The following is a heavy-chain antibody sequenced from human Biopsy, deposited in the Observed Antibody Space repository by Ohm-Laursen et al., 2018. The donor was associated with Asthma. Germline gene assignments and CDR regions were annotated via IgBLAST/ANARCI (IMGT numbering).Heavy chain of an antibody. J-gene: IGHJ4*02. D-gene: IGHD6-19*01. CDR1: GFAVSRDH. Sequence: SLRLSCAASGFAVSRDHMFWVRQAPGKGLEWVSVIYSGGTSHTADSVRGRFTISRDYSKNTLSLQMNSLTAEDTAVYYCVREGVAGTHIEDWGQGTLVTVSS. CDR2: IYSGGTS. CDR3: VREGVAGTHIED. V-gene: IGHV3-66*02.